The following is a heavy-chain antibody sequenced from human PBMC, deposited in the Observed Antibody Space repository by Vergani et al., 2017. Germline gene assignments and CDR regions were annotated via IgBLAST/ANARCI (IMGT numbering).Heavy chain of an antibody. V-gene: IGHV3-33*01. J-gene: IGHJ6*03. CDR2: IWYDGSNK. D-gene: IGHD2-2*02. CDR1: GFTFSSYG. CDR3: ARGRGDCSSTSCYTLYYYYYMGG. Sequence: QVQLVESGGGVVQPGRSLRLSCAASGFTFSSYGMHWVRQAPGKGLEWVAVIWYDGSNKYYADSVKGRFTISRDNSKNTLYLQMNSLRAEDTAVYYCARGRGDCSSTSCYTLYYYYYMGGWSKGTTVTVSS.